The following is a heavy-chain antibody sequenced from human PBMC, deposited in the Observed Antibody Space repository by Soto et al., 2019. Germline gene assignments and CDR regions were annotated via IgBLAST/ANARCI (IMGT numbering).Heavy chain of an antibody. V-gene: IGHV1-69*13. D-gene: IGHD3-10*01. CDR1: GGTFSSYA. J-gene: IGHJ4*02. Sequence: GASVKVSCKASGGTFSSYAISWVRQAPGQGLEWMGGIIPIFGTANYAQKFQGRVTITADESTSTAYMELSSLRSEDTAVYYCAAAFNYGSGSSDYWGQGTLVTVSS. CDR2: IIPIFGTA. CDR3: AAAFNYGSGSSDY.